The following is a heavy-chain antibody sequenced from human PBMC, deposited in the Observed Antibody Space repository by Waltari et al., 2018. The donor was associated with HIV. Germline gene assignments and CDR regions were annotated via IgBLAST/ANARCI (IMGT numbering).Heavy chain of an antibody. CDR2: INPNSGGT. CDR3: ARDVVVVPYYYGMDV. CDR1: GYTFTGYY. J-gene: IGHJ6*02. V-gene: IGHV1-2*02. Sequence: QVQLVQSGAEVKKPGASVKVSCKASGYTFTGYYMHWVRQAPGQGLEWMGWINPNSGGTNYAQKFQGRVTMTRDTSISTAYMELSRLRSDDTAVYYCARDVVVVPYYYGMDVWGQGTTVTVSS. D-gene: IGHD2-2*01.